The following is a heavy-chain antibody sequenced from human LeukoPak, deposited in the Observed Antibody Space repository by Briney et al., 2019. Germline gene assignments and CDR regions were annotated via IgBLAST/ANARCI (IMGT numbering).Heavy chain of an antibody. J-gene: IGHJ6*03. D-gene: IGHD6-19*01. CDR3: ARTSSGWTHYYYYMDV. CDR1: GGSFSGYY. CDR2: INHSGST. V-gene: IGHV4-34*01. Sequence: SETLSLTCAVYGGSFSGYYWSWIRQPPGKGLEWIGEINHSGSTNYNPSLKSRVTISVDTSKNQFSLKLSSVTAADTAVYYCARTSSGWTHYYYYMDVWDKGTTVTVSS.